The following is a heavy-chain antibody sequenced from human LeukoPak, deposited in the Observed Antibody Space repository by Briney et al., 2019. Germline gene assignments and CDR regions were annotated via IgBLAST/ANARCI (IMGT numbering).Heavy chain of an antibody. V-gene: IGHV3-21*01. D-gene: IGHD3/OR15-3a*01. J-gene: IGHJ4*02. CDR1: GLTFSTYT. CDR2: INGTGTYI. CDR3: ARDPGGMDWNVDY. Sequence: GGSLRLSCAASGLTFSTYTMNWVRQAPGKGLEWVSSINGTGTYIHYADSVKGRFTISRDNAKNSLYLQMNSLRAEDTAVYYCARDPGGMDWNVDYWGQGTLVTVSS.